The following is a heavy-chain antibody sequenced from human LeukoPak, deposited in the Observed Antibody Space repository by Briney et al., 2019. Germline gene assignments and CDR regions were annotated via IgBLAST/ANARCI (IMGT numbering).Heavy chain of an antibody. V-gene: IGHV3-23*01. D-gene: IGHD3-10*01. CDR1: GFTFSSYA. CDR2: ISGSGGST. Sequence: PGGSLRLSCAAPGFTFSSYAMSWVRQAPGKGLEWVSAISGSGGSTYYADSVKGRFTISRDNSKNTLYLQMNSLRAEDTAVYYCAKDVTYYYGSGTEFDYWGQGTLVTVSS. J-gene: IGHJ4*02. CDR3: AKDVTYYYGSGTEFDY.